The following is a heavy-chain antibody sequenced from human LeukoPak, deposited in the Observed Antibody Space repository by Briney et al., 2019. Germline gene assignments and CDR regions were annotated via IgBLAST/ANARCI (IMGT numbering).Heavy chain of an antibody. CDR2: VYSGDDGT. Sequence: PGGSLRLSCAASGFTVFSDNMSWVRQSPGKGLEWVSVVYSGDDGTNYAESVRGRFTISRDNSKNTVYLQVNSLRVEDTGVYYCAKRSRGYYDYWGQGTLVTVSS. CDR3: AKRSRGYYDY. V-gene: IGHV3-66*02. J-gene: IGHJ4*02. D-gene: IGHD2-21*01. CDR1: GFTVFSDN.